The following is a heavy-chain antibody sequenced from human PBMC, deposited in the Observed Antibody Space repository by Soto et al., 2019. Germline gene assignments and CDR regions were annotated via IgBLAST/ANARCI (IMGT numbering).Heavy chain of an antibody. Sequence: GGSLRLSCAASGSTFSSYSMNWVRQAPGKGLEWVSSISSSSSYIYYADSVKGRFTISRDNAKNSLYLQMNSLRAEDTAVYYCARDLGVVNYCSSTSCYSHYYYYMDVWGKGTTVTVSS. CDR2: ISSSSSYI. J-gene: IGHJ6*03. CDR1: GSTFSSYS. D-gene: IGHD2-2*01. V-gene: IGHV3-21*01. CDR3: ARDLGVVNYCSSTSCYSHYYYYMDV.